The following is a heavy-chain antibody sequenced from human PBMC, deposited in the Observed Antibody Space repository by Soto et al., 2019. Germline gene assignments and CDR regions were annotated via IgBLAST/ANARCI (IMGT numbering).Heavy chain of an antibody. Sequence: GGSLRLSCAASGFTVSSSQMTWVRQAPGKALEWVSVIFIGGTTQYAVSVKGRFTISRDYSKNTVYLQMNSLRAADTAIYYCARDRHNNFIDPWGQGTLVTVSS. CDR3: ARDRHNNFIDP. J-gene: IGHJ5*02. CDR1: GFTVSSSQ. V-gene: IGHV3-53*01. CDR2: IFIGGTT. D-gene: IGHD1-1*01.